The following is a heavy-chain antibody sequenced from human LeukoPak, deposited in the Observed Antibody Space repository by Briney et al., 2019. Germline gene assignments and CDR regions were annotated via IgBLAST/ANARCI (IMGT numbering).Heavy chain of an antibody. CDR2: ISSSSSYI. CDR1: GFTFSSYS. J-gene: IGHJ4*02. V-gene: IGHV3-21*01. CDR3: ARDLGGSGSF. D-gene: IGHD3-10*01. Sequence: GGSLRRSCAASGFTFSSYSMNWVRQAPGKGLEWVSSISSSSSYIYYADSVKGRFTISRDNAKNSLYLQMNSLRAEDTAVYYCARDLGGSGSFWGQGTLVTVSS.